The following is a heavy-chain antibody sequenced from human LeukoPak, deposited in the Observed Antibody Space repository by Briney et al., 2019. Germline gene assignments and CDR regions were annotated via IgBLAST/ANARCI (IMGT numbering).Heavy chain of an antibody. CDR2: ISYDGSNK. V-gene: IGHV3-30-3*01. CDR3: AKGDYGGNSHTFDI. Sequence: PGGSLRLSCSASGFTFSNYAMHWVRQAPGKGLEWVAVISYDGSNKYYADSVKGRFTISRDNSKNTLFLQVNSLRSEDTAVYFCAKGDYGGNSHTFDIWGQGTMVTVSS. D-gene: IGHD4-23*01. J-gene: IGHJ3*02. CDR1: GFTFSNYA.